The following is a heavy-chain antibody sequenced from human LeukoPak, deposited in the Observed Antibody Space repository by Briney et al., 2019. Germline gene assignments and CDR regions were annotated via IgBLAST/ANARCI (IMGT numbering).Heavy chain of an antibody. Sequence: GGSLRLSCAASGFTFSSYAMSWVRQAPGKGLEWVSAISGSGGSTYYADSVKGRFTISRDNSKNTLYLQMNSLKVEDTAVYYCATPAAGPGAEYSLYWGQGTLVIVSS. CDR2: ISGSGGST. CDR1: GFTFSSYA. J-gene: IGHJ1*01. CDR3: ATPAAGPGAEYSLY. V-gene: IGHV3-23*01. D-gene: IGHD6-13*01.